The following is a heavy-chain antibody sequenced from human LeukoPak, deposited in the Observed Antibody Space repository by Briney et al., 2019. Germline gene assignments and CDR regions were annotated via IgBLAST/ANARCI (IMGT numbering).Heavy chain of an antibody. CDR1: GFTFSSYS. CDR3: ARDLYYYDSSGYPYKN. J-gene: IGHJ4*02. V-gene: IGHV3-21*01. Sequence: PGGSLRLSCAASGFTFSSYSMNWVRQAPGKGLEWVSSISSSSSYIYYADSVKGRFTISRDNAKNSPYLQMNSLRAEDTAVYYCARDLYYYDSSGYPYKNWGQGTLVTVSS. D-gene: IGHD3-22*01. CDR2: ISSSSSYI.